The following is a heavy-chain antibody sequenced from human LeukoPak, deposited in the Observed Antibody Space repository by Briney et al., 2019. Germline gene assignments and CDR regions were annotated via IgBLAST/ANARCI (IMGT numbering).Heavy chain of an antibody. D-gene: IGHD6-13*01. V-gene: IGHV3-33*06. J-gene: IGHJ3*02. CDR1: GFTFSSCG. Sequence: GGSLRLSCAASGFTFSSCGMHWVRQAPGKGLEWVAVIWYDGSNKYYADSVKGRFTISRDNSKNTLYLQMNSLRAEDTAVYYCAKVSSWYVPPFDAFDIWGQGTMVTVSS. CDR2: IWYDGSNK. CDR3: AKVSSWYVPPFDAFDI.